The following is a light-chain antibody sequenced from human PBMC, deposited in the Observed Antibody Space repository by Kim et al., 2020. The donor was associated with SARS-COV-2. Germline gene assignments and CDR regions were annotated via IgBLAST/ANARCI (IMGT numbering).Light chain of an antibody. Sequence: QSALTQPASVSGSPGQSVTISCTATSSDIGNNNYVSWYQHHPGKAPIHMIYEVSNRPSGTSNRFSGSKSGNTASLTISGLRPDDEADYYCSSYAVTSVVFGTGTKVTVL. CDR3: SSYAVTSVV. CDR1: SSDIGNNNY. V-gene: IGLV2-14*01. CDR2: EVS. J-gene: IGLJ1*01.